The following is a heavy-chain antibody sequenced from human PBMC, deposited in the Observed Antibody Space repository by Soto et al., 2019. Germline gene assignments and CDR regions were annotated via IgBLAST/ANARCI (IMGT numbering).Heavy chain of an antibody. CDR3: AKGGYDFWSGYYDY. CDR1: GFTFDDYA. Sequence: GGSLRLSCAASGFTFDDYAMHWVRQAPGKGLEWVSGISWNSGSIGYADSVTGRFTISRDNAKNSLYLQMNSLRAEDKALYYCAKGGYDFWSGYYDYWGQGTLVTVSS. V-gene: IGHV3-9*01. D-gene: IGHD3-3*01. CDR2: ISWNSGSI. J-gene: IGHJ4*02.